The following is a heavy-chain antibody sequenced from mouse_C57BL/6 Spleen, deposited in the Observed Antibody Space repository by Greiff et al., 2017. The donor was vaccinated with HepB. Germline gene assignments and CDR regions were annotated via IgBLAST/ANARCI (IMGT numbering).Heavy chain of an antibody. CDR3: ARDGSRGRWFAY. D-gene: IGHD1-1*01. CDR2: IYPGDGDT. J-gene: IGHJ3*01. Sequence: QVQLQQSGPELVKPGASVKISCKASGYAFSSSWMNWVKQRPGKGLEWIGRIYPGDGDTNYNGKFKGKATLTADKSSSTAYMQLSSLTSEDSAVYFCARDGSRGRWFAYWGQGTLVTVSA. CDR1: GYAFSSSW. V-gene: IGHV1-82*01.